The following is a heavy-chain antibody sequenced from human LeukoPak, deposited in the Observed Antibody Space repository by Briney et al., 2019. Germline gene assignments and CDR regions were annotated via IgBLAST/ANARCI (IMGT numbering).Heavy chain of an antibody. D-gene: IGHD2-15*01. V-gene: IGHV1-46*01. CDR2: INPSGGST. J-gene: IGHJ4*02. CDR1: GYTFTIYY. Sequence: ASVKGCCKASGYTFTIYYMHWVRQAPGQGLEWMGIINPSGGSTSYAQKFQGRVTMTRDTSTSTVYMELSSLRSEDTAVYYCARDRDCSGGSCYSRYYFDYWGQGTLVTVSS. CDR3: ARDRDCSGGSCYSRYYFDY.